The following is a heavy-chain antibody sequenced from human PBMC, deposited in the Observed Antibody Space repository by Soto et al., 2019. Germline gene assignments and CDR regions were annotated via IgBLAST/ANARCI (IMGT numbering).Heavy chain of an antibody. J-gene: IGHJ5*02. CDR1: GFSLSTSDVG. CDR2: IFWDDDK. D-gene: IGHD6-13*01. V-gene: IGHV2-5*02. CDR3: AHTKIGVAAGNRVYLLDP. Sequence: QITLKESGPTLVNPTQTLTLTCTFSGFSLSTSDVGVGWIRQPPGKALEWLAVIFWDDDKRYSPSLKNRLTITTDTSRNQVVLTMTNMDPVDTATYYCAHTKIGVAAGNRVYLLDPWGQGTLVTVSS.